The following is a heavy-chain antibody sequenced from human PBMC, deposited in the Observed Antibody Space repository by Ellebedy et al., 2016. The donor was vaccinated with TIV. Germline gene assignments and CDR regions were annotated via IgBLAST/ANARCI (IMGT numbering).Heavy chain of an antibody. J-gene: IGHJ4*02. CDR1: GFTFSNFW. CDR2: IKEDGSEK. D-gene: IGHD2-2*01. V-gene: IGHV3-7*01. CDR3: AGPAAIGTKTFDY. Sequence: GESLKISCAASGFTFSNFWMIWVRQAPGKGLEWVANIKEDGSEKSYVDSVKGRFTISRDNAKNSLYLQMNSLRAEDTAVYYCAGPAAIGTKTFDYWGQGTLVTVSS.